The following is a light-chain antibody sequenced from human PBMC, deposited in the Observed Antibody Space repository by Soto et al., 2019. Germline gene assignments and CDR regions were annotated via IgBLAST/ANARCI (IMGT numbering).Light chain of an antibody. CDR2: GAS. CDR1: QSVRSN. J-gene: IGKJ5*01. CDR3: QQYNNWPPIT. V-gene: IGKV3-15*01. Sequence: EIVMTQSPATLSVSPGDRATLFCRASQSVRSNLAWYQQKLGQAPRLLVYGASTRATGIPARFSGSGSGTEFTLTISSLQSEDFAVYYCQQYNNWPPITFGQGTRLEIK.